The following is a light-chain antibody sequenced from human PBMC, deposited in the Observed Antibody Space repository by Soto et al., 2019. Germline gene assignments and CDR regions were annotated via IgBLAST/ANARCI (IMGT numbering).Light chain of an antibody. CDR1: QSISSS. V-gene: IGKV1-5*03. Sequence: IQMTQSPSTLSASVGDRVTITCRASQSISSSLAWYQQNPGKAPKLLIYKASTLKSGAPSRFSGSGSGTESPLTISSLQPDDFATYYCQHYNSYSEAVGQGTKVDI. J-gene: IGKJ1*01. CDR3: QHYNSYSEA. CDR2: KAS.